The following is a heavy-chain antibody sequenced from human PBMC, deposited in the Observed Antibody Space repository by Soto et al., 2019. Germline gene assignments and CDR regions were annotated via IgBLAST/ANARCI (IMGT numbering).Heavy chain of an antibody. CDR2: IYYAGSF. J-gene: IGHJ4*02. CDR3: ARLGGYYQALDS. Sequence: PSATLSLTCTVSGGSISPYYWSWIRQSPGKGLEWIGYIYYAGSFTYNPSLKSRVTISLNTSKNEVSLRLTSVTAADTAVYYCARLGGYYQALDSWGQGTLVTVSS. V-gene: IGHV4-59*08. CDR1: GGSISPYY. D-gene: IGHD3-22*01.